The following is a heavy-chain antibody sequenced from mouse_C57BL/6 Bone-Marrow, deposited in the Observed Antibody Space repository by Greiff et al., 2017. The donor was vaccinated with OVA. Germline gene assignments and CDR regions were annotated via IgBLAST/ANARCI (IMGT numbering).Heavy chain of an antibody. CDR3: TAYRLAY. CDR1: GFNIKDDY. J-gene: IGHJ3*01. V-gene: IGHV14-4*01. CDR2: IDPENGDT. Sequence: EVQLQQSGAELVRPGASVKLSCTASGFNIKDDYMHWVKQRPEQGLEWIGWIDPENGDTEYASKFQGKATITADTSSNTAYLQLSSLTSEDTTVYYCTAYRLAYWGQGTLVTVSA.